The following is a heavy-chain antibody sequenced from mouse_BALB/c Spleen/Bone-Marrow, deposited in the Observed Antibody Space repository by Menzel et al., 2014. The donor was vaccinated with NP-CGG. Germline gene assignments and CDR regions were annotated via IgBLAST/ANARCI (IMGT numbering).Heavy chain of an antibody. J-gene: IGHJ4*01. CDR2: IYPGDGDT. D-gene: IGHD1-2*01. CDR3: ARRDYGIRENYYAMDY. CDR1: GYTFTSYW. Sequence: QFHVKQSGAELAIPVASVKFSCKASGYTFTSYWMQWVKQWPVQGLEWIGSIYPGDGDTRYTQKFKGKATLSADKTYNTADMQLSSVASEDSAVYYCARRDYGIRENYYAMDYWGQGTPVTVSS. V-gene: IGHV1-87*01.